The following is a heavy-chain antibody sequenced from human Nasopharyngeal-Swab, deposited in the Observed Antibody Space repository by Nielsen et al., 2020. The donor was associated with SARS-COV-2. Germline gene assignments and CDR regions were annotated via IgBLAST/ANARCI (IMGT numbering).Heavy chain of an antibody. CDR3: AGRITIFGVVYYMDV. Sequence: SETLSLTCAVSGGSISSGGYSWSWIRQPPGKGREWIGYIYHSGSTYYNPSLKTRVTISVDRSKNQFSLKLSSVTAADTAVYYCAGRITIFGVVYYMDVWGKGTTVTVSS. CDR1: GGSISSGGYS. D-gene: IGHD3-3*01. CDR2: IYHSGST. J-gene: IGHJ6*03. V-gene: IGHV4-30-2*01.